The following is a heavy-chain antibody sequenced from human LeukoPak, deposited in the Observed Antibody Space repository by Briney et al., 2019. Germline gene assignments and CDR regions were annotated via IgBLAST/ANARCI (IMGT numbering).Heavy chain of an antibody. V-gene: IGHV3-7*03. CDR1: GFIFSDSW. CDR3: TTDRWYSADH. Sequence: GGSLRLSCTVSGFIFSDSWMAWIRQAPGKGLEWVAIIEKNGSGKDYVDSVKGRFIISRDNAKNSLFLQMDSLKVEDTAIYYCTTDRWYSADHWGQGTLVTVSS. J-gene: IGHJ5*02. CDR2: IEKNGSGK. D-gene: IGHD2-15*01.